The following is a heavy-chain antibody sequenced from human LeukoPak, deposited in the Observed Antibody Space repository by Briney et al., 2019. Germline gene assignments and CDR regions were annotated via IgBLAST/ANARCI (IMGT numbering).Heavy chain of an antibody. CDR3: AREVRFLEWID. CDR1: GGSISSGDYY. J-gene: IGHJ4*02. CDR2: IYYSGST. D-gene: IGHD3-3*01. V-gene: IGHV4-30-4*01. Sequence: PSETLSLTCTVSGGSISSGDYYWSWIRQPPGKGLEWIGYIYYSGSTYYNPSLKSRVTISVDTSKNQFSLKLSSVTAADTAVYYCAREVRFLEWIDWGQGTLVTVSS.